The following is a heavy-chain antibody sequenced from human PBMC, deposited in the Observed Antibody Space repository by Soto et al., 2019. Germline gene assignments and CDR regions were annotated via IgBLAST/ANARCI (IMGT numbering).Heavy chain of an antibody. J-gene: IGHJ4*02. V-gene: IGHV5-51*01. D-gene: IGHD3-16*01. CDR3: ARHFYDYLDY. CDR2: IYPGDSDA. Sequence: GESLKISCKAFGYSFTNYWIGWVRQMPGKGLEWVGIIYPGDSDARYSPSFQGQVTISVDKSINTAYLQWSSLKASDTAMYYCARHFYDYLDYWGRGTLVTVSS. CDR1: GYSFTNYW.